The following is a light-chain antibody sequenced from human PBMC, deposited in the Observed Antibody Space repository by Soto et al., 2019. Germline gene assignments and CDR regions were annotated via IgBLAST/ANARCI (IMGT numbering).Light chain of an antibody. V-gene: IGKV3-20*01. CDR2: GAS. J-gene: IGKJ1*01. CDR3: QQYGSSPPIT. Sequence: EVVLTQSPGTLSLSPGERATLSCSASQSVSSSYLAWYQQKPGQAPRLLIYGASNRATGIPDRFSGSGSGTDFALTISRLEPEDFAVYYCQQYGSSPPITFGQGTKVDI. CDR1: QSVSSSY.